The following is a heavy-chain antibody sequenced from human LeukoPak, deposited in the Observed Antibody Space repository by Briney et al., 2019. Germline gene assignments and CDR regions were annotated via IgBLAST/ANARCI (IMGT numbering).Heavy chain of an antibody. V-gene: IGHV1-18*01. CDR2: ISPYNDNT. CDR1: GYTFTTYG. D-gene: IGHD6-13*01. CDR3: AREMPAAAGSDAFDI. J-gene: IGHJ3*02. Sequence: ASVKVSCKASGYTFTTYGIVWLRQAPGEGIQWMGWISPYNDNTKYAQKLQGRVTMTADTSTSTAYMDLKSLRSDDTAVYYCAREMPAAAGSDAFDIWGQGTMVTVSS.